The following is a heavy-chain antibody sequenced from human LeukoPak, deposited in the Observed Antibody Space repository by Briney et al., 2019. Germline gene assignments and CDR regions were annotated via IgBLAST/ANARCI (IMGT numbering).Heavy chain of an antibody. CDR1: GFTFSSYA. CDR3: ARDWSSGYYAFDI. CDR2: ISYDGSNK. D-gene: IGHD3-22*01. J-gene: IGHJ3*02. Sequence: GGSLRLSCAASGFTFSSYAMHWVRQAPGKALEWVAVISYDGSNKYYADSVKGRFTISRDNSKNTLYLQMNSLRAEDTAVYYCARDWSSGYYAFDIWGQGTMATVSS. V-gene: IGHV3-30*04.